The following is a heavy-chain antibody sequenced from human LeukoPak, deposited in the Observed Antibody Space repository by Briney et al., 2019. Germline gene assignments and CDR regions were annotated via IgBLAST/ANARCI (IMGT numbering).Heavy chain of an antibody. CDR1: GGSISSYY. Sequence: KPSETLSLTCTVPGGSISSYYWSWIRQPPGKGLEWIGYIYYSGSTNYNPSLKSRVTISVDTSKNQFSLKLSSVTAADTAVYYCASSPCGGDCYPDYWGQGTLVTVSS. V-gene: IGHV4-59*01. CDR3: ASSPCGGDCYPDY. J-gene: IGHJ4*02. CDR2: IYYSGST. D-gene: IGHD2-21*02.